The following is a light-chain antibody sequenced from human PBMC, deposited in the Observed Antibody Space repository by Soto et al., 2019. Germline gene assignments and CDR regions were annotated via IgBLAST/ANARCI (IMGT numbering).Light chain of an antibody. CDR1: QSISSW. V-gene: IGKV1-5*03. CDR2: KAS. Sequence: DIQMTQSPSTLSASVGDRVTITCRASQSISSWLAWYQQKPGKAPKLLIYKASSLESGVPSRFSGGGSGTEFTLTISTLQPDDFETYYCQQYNSYPYTFGQGTKLEIK. CDR3: QQYNSYPYT. J-gene: IGKJ2*01.